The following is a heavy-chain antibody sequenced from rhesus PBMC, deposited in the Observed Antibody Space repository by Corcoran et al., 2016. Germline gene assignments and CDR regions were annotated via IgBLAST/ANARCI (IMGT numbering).Heavy chain of an antibody. Sequence: EVQLVESGGGLVQPGGSLRLSCAASGFTFSSYGMHWVRQAPGKVLEWVARIKQQAYGASADYAASVKGRFTISRDDSKNTLYLQMNSLKTEDTAVYYCTTTFYEDDYGYYYTGAFDFWGQGLRVTVSS. CDR3: TTTFYEDDYGYYYTGAFDF. CDR2: IKQQAYGASA. V-gene: IGHV3-30*01. CDR1: GFTFSSYG. J-gene: IGHJ3*01. D-gene: IGHD3-9*01.